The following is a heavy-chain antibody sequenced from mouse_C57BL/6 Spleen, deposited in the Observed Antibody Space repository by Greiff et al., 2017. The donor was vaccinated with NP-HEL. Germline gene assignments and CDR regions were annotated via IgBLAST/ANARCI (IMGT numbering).Heavy chain of an antibody. V-gene: IGHV1-26*01. Sequence: EVQLQQSGPELVKPGASVKISCKASGYTFTDYYMNWVKQSHGKSLEWIGDINPNNGGTSYNQKFKGKATLTVDKSSSTAYMELRSLTSEDSAVYYCARWDYHYGNYPDYWGQGTTLTVSS. CDR1: GYTFTDYY. J-gene: IGHJ2*01. D-gene: IGHD1-1*02. CDR2: INPNNGGT. CDR3: ARWDYHYGNYPDY.